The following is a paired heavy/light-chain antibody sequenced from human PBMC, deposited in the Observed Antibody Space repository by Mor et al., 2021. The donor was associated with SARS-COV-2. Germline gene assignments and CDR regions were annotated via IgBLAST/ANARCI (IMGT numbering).Heavy chain of an antibody. J-gene: IGHJ6*02. D-gene: IGHD3-16*02. CDR3: AKDTRGWELSYYYYYGMDV. Sequence: EVQVLESGGGLVQPGGSLRLSCAASGFSFRSYAMSWVRQAPGKGLEWVSAISGGGVDTYYAESVKGRFTISRDNYKNTLYLQMNSLRAEDTAVYYCAKDTRGWELSYYYYYGMDVWGQGTTVTVSS. V-gene: IGHV3-23*01. CDR2: ISGGGVDT. CDR1: GFSFRSYA.
Light chain of an antibody. CDR2: AAS. J-gene: IGKJ5*01. Sequence: DIQMTQSPSSLSASVGDRVTITCRASQSISRYLNWYQQKPGKAPQLLIWAASSLQSGVPSRFSGSGSGTDFTLSISGLQPEDSATYYCQQSSATPITFGQGTRLEIK. V-gene: IGKV1-39*01. CDR3: QQSSATPIT. CDR1: QSISRY.